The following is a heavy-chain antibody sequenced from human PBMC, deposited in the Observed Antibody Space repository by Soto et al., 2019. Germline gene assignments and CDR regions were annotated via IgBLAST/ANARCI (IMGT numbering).Heavy chain of an antibody. D-gene: IGHD2-15*01. Sequence: GASVKVSCKASGYTFTSYDMHWVRQAPGQRLEWMGWMNADNGNTKYSQKFQGRVTITGGTSVSTAYLELSSLTSEDTAVYYCARWYLFDYCVCLRRGGFDIWGQGTMVTVSS. CDR2: MNADNGNT. CDR3: ARWYLFDYCVCLRRGGFDI. CDR1: GYTFTSYD. J-gene: IGHJ3*02. V-gene: IGHV1-3*01.